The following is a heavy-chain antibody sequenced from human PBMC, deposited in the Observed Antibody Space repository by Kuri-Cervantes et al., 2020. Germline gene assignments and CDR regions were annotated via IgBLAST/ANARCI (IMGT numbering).Heavy chain of an antibody. V-gene: IGHV3-7*01. D-gene: IGHD3-10*01. J-gene: IGHJ6*02. Sequence: GGSLRLSCAASGFTFSSYAMHWVRQAPGKGLEWVANIKQDGSEKYYVDSVKGRFTISRDNAKNSLYLQMNSLRAEDTAVYYRARGGITMVRGVIIFFGGMDVWGQGTTVTVSS. CDR1: GFTFSSYA. CDR3: ARGGITMVRGVIIFFGGMDV. CDR2: IKQDGSEK.